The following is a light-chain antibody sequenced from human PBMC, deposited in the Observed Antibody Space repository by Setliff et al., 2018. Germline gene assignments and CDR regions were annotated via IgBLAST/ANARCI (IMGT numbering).Light chain of an antibody. CDR3: SSYAGSNNYV. CDR1: SSDVGGYNY. J-gene: IGLJ1*01. Sequence: QSALTQPASVSGSLGQSITISCIGTSSDVGGYNYVSWYQQHPGKAPKLMIYEVSKWPSGVPDRFSGSKSGNTASLTVSGLQAEDEADYYCSSYAGSNNYVFGTGTKVTVL. V-gene: IGLV2-8*01. CDR2: EVS.